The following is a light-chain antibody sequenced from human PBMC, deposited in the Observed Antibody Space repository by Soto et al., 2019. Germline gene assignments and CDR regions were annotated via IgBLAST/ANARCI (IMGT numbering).Light chain of an antibody. J-gene: IGLJ3*02. CDR1: SSDVGGYNY. CDR2: EVN. V-gene: IGLV2-14*01. Sequence: QSALTQPASVSGSPGQTITISCTGSSSDVGGYNYVSWYQHHPGEAPKLMIYEVNNRPSGVSNRFSASKSGNTASLTISGLQTEDEADYYCSSYTSSSTQVLGGGTKLTVL. CDR3: SSYTSSSTQV.